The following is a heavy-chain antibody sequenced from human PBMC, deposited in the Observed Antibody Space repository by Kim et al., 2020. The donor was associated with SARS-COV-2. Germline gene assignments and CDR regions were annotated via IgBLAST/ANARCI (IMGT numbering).Heavy chain of an antibody. J-gene: IGHJ4*02. CDR1: GVSISSSRYY. V-gene: IGHV4-39*02. CDR3: VRFGKSGGYSDY. D-gene: IGHD5-12*01. CDR2: LYYSGSS. Sequence: SETLSLTCNVSGVSISSSRYYWGWIRQPPGKGPEWIGSLYYSGSSYYNPSLTSRVTISVDTSNNHLSLRLTSVTAADTAVYYGVRFGKSGGYSDYWGQGT.